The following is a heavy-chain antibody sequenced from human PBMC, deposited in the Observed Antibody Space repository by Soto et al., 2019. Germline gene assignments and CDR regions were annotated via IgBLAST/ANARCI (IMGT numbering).Heavy chain of an antibody. D-gene: IGHD2-15*01. CDR1: GGTFSIYT. Sequence: QVQLVQSGAEVKKPGSSVKVSCKASGGTFSIYTISWVRQAPGQGLEWMGRIIPILAIANYAQKFQGRVTITADKSTSTAYMELSSLRSEDTAVYYCASTYGGNNEHWGQGTLVTVSS. CDR3: ASTYGGNNEH. J-gene: IGHJ1*01. V-gene: IGHV1-69*02. CDR2: IIPILAIA.